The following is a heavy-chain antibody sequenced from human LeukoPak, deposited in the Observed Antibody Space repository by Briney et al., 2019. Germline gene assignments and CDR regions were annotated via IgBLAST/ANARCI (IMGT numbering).Heavy chain of an antibody. CDR2: INGGSSTI. CDR1: GFTFSDYY. D-gene: IGHD2-15*01. CDR3: ARRGSGRHFDF. J-gene: IGHJ4*02. V-gene: IGHV3-11*01. Sequence: GGSLRLSCAASGFTFSDYYMSWIRQAPGKGLEWVSYINGGSSTIYYADSLKGRFTVSRDNAKNSLYLLMNSLRAEDTAVYYCARRGSGRHFDFWGQGTLVTVSS.